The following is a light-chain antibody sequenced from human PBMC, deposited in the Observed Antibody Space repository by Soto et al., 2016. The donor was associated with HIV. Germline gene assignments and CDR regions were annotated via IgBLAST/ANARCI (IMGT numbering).Light chain of an antibody. CDR3: QAWDSSTGV. J-gene: IGLJ2*01. Sequence: SYELTQPPSVSVSPGQTARITCSGDKLWEKYVSWYQQKPGQSPVLVIYQDAMRPSGIPERFSGSNSGNTATLTISGTQTMDEADYYCQAWDSSTGVFGGRTELTVL. CDR1: KLWEKY. V-gene: IGLV3-1*01. CDR2: QDA.